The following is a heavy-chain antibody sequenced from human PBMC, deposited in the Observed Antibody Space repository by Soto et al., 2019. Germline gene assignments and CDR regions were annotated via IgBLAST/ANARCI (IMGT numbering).Heavy chain of an antibody. CDR2: INHGGIT. J-gene: IGHJ6*02. CDR3: ARQGAVTVMFYYHGMDV. Sequence: QVQLQQWGAGLMKSSENLSLTCDVYGGSFGGYFWSWIRQPPGKGLEWIGEINHGGITNYNPSLKSRITISVDTSKNQFSLKLSSVTAADAAVYYCARQGAVTVMFYYHGMDVWGQGTSVTIYS. V-gene: IGHV4-34*02. D-gene: IGHD2-21*02. CDR1: GGSFGGYF.